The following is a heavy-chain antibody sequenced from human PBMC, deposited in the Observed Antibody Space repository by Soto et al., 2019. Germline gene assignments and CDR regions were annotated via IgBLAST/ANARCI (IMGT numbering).Heavy chain of an antibody. Sequence: QVQLQESGPGLVKPSDTLSLTCAVSGYSISRSNWWRWIRQPPGKGLEWIGYSDYSGTTYYKPSLMRGGTMAVDTSKNQFSLKLTCGTGVDTAVYYCARREIQGPIDYWGQGTLVTVSS. D-gene: IGHD1-26*01. CDR2: SDYSGTT. CDR3: ARREIQGPIDY. V-gene: IGHV4-28*01. CDR1: GYSISRSNW. J-gene: IGHJ4*02.